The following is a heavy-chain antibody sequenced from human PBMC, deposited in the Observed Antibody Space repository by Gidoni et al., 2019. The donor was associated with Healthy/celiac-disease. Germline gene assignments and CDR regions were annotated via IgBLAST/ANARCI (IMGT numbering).Heavy chain of an antibody. CDR3: ARDQGKSGWYRTYYYYGMDV. CDR1: GFTFSSSD. V-gene: IGHV3-13*01. CDR2: IGTAGDT. Sequence: EVQLVESGGGLVQPGGSLRLSCAASGFTFSSSDMHWVRQATGKGLEWVSAIGTAGDTYYPGSVKGRFTISRENAKNSLYLQMNSLRAEDTAVYYCARDQGKSGWYRTYYYYGMDVWGKGTTVTVSS. J-gene: IGHJ6*04. D-gene: IGHD6-19*01.